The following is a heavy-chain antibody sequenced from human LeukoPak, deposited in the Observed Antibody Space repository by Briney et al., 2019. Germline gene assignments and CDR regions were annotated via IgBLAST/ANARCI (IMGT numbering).Heavy chain of an antibody. Sequence: SETLSLTCTVYGRSISSFYSSWIRQPPGKGLEWIGYIYYRGNTQYNPSLKSRVTISVDTSKNQFSLRLTSVTAADTAVYYCARDLDYGGSSIWYFDLWGRGTLVTVSS. CDR2: IYYRGNT. D-gene: IGHD4-23*01. J-gene: IGHJ2*01. V-gene: IGHV4-59*01. CDR1: GRSISSFY. CDR3: ARDLDYGGSSIWYFDL.